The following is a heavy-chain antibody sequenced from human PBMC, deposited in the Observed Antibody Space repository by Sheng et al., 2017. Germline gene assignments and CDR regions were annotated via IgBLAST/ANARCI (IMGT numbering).Heavy chain of an antibody. Sequence: QVQLQQWGAGLLKPFGDPCPLTCAVYGGSFSGYYWSWIRPAPTGRGRGVGLGEINHSGSTNYNPSLKSPSHXISRHVKNQFSLKLSSVTAADTAVYYCARGDQISVMYWGAFDPWGPGNPGHRLL. V-gene: IGHV4-34*01. J-gene: IGHJ5*02. CDR2: INHSGST. D-gene: IGHD2-8*02. CDR3: ARGDQISVMYWGAFDP. CDR1: GGSFSGYY.